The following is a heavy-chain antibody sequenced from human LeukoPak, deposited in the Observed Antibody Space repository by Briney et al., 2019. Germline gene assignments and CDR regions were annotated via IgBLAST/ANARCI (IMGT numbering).Heavy chain of an antibody. D-gene: IGHD6-13*01. CDR3: ARDVTASSWHALDY. V-gene: IGHV3-48*01. CDR1: GFSFSTYS. Sequence: PGGSLRLSCEASGFSFSTYSMNWVRQAPGKGLEWVSYITSNSGAIYYADSVKGRFTMSRDNAKNSLYLQMNSLRAEDTAVYYCARDVTASSWHALDYWGQGTLITVSS. CDR2: ITSNSGAI. J-gene: IGHJ4*02.